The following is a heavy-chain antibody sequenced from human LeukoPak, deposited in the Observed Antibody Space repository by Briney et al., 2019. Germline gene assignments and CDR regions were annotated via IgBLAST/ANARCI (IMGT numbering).Heavy chain of an antibody. CDR3: ARGSCSNIRCHDAFDI. D-gene: IGHD2-2*01. Sequence: GGSLRLSCAASGFTFSSYWMSWVRQAPGKGLEWVSVISGSGDSTYYVDSVKGRFTISRDNSKNTLYLQMNSLRAEDTAIYYCARGSCSNIRCHDAFDIWGQGTMVTVSS. CDR2: ISGSGDST. CDR1: GFTFSSYW. V-gene: IGHV3-23*01. J-gene: IGHJ3*02.